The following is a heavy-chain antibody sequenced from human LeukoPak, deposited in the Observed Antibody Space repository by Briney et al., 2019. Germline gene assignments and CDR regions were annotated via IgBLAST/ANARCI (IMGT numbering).Heavy chain of an antibody. D-gene: IGHD3-10*01. J-gene: IGHJ6*03. V-gene: IGHV3-7*01. CDR1: GFTFSDYY. CDR2: IKQGGSEK. CDR3: ARVNMVRGVLWFYYYMDV. Sequence: GGSLRLSCAASGFTFSDYYMSWIRQAPGKGLEWVANIKQGGSEKYCVDSVKGRFTISRDNAKNSLYLQMNSLRAEDTAVYYCARVNMVRGVLWFYYYMDVWGKGTTVTVSS.